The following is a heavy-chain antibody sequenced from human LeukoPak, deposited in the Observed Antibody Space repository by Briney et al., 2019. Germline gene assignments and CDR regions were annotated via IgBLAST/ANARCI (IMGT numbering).Heavy chain of an antibody. CDR2: IRYDGSNK. V-gene: IGHV3-30*02. CDR3: ARGERVPYSSSWYGFSESYYYYMDV. CDR1: GFTFSSYG. D-gene: IGHD6-13*01. Sequence: PGGSLRLSCAASGFTFSSYGMHWVRQAPGKGLEWVAFIRYDGSNKYYADSVKGRFIISRDNSKNTLYLQMNSLRAEDTAVYYCARGERVPYSSSWYGFSESYYYYMDVWGKGTTVTVSS. J-gene: IGHJ6*03.